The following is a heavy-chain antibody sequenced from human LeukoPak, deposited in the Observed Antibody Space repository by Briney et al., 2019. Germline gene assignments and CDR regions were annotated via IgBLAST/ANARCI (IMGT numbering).Heavy chain of an antibody. J-gene: IGHJ4*02. CDR1: GFIFNNFG. V-gene: IGHV3-30*02. Sequence: GGSLRLSCAASGFIFNNFGIHWVRQAPGKGLEFVAFMGFEGVDKYYADSVKGRFTISKDNSKATLYLQMNSLRPEDTAIYYCAKDLHGGYSSDYWGQGTLVTVSS. CDR2: MGFEGVDK. D-gene: IGHD4-23*01. CDR3: AKDLHGGYSSDY.